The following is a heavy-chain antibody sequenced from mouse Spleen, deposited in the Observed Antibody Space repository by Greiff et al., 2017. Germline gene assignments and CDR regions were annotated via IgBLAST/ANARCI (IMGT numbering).Heavy chain of an antibody. CDR2: ISYDGSN. D-gene: IGHD3-1*01. J-gene: IGHJ2*01. CDR1: GYSITSGYY. Sequence: VQLKESGPGLVKPSQSLSLTCSVTGYSITSGYYWNWIRQFPGNKLEWMGYISYDGSNNYNPSLKNRISITRDTSKNQFFLKLNSVTTEDTATYYCARVGDSYWGQGTTLTVSS. CDR3: ARVGDSY. V-gene: IGHV3-6*01.